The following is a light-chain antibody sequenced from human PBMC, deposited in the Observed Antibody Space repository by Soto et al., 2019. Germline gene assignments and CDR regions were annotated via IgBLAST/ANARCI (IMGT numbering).Light chain of an antibody. CDR3: LQHNSYPWT. J-gene: IGKJ1*01. V-gene: IGKV1-5*01. CDR2: DAS. CDR1: QSISSW. Sequence: DIQMTQSASTLSASVGDRVTITCRASQSISSWLAWYQQKPGKAPKLLIYDASSLESGVPSRFSGSGSGTEFTLTISSLQPEDFATYYCLQHNSYPWTFGQGTKVDIK.